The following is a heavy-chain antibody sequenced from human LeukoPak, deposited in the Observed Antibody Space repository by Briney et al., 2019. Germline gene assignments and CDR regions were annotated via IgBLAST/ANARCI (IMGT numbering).Heavy chain of an antibody. D-gene: IGHD3-22*01. CDR3: ARAGRITMIRDFDY. Sequence: SETLSLTCTVSGGSISSGSYYWSWIRQPAGKGLEWIGHIYTSGSTNYNPSLKSRVTISVDTSKNQFSLKLSSVTAADTAVYYCARAGRITMIRDFDYWGQGTLVTVSS. J-gene: IGHJ4*02. V-gene: IGHV4-61*09. CDR2: IYTSGST. CDR1: GGSISSGSYY.